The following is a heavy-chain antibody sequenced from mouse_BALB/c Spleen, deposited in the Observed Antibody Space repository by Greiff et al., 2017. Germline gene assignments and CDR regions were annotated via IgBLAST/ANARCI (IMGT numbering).Heavy chain of an antibody. CDR3: ARDGYYGSSYWYFDV. CDR2: INPNNGGT. V-gene: IGHV1-18*01. J-gene: IGHJ1*01. Sequence: VQLQQSGPELVKPGASVKIPCKASGYTFTDYNMDWVKQSHGKSLEWIGDINPNNGGTIYNQKFKGKATLTVDKSSSTAYMELRSLTSEDTAVYYCARDGYYGSSYWYFDVWGAGTTVTVSS. CDR1: GYTFTDYN. D-gene: IGHD1-1*01.